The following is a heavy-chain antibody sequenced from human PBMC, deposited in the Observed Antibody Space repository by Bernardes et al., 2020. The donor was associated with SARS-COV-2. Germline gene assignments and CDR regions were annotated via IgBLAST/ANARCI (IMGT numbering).Heavy chain of an antibody. CDR2: LSRNDERT. CDR3: VKGGWEDF. CDR1: AFPLNYLE. Sequence: RECLSLARLASAFPLNYLEMTCDRQPAGGGRGWVVLLSRNDERTHYSDSVKGRFTVSRDRSKSILYLQMNSLKGEDTAVYYCVKGGWEDFWGQGTLVTVSS. V-gene: IGHV3-23*01. D-gene: IGHD1-26*01. J-gene: IGHJ4*02.